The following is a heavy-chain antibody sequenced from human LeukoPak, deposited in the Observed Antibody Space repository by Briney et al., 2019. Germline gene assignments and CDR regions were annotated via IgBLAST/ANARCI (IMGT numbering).Heavy chain of an antibody. V-gene: IGHV4-34*01. D-gene: IGHD3-9*01. J-gene: IGHJ2*01. CDR3: ARTGYYASSYWYFDL. CDR2: INHSGST. CDR1: GGSFSGYY. Sequence: SETLSLTCAVYGGSFSGYYWSWIRQPPGKGLEWIGEINHSGSTNYNPSLKSRVTISVDTSKNQFSLKLSSVTAADTAVYYCARTGYYASSYWYFDLWGRGTLVTVSS.